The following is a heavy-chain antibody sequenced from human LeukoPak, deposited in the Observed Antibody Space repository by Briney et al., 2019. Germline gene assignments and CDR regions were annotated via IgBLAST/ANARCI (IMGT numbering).Heavy chain of an antibody. CDR3: AKNPGLWVTTEFENFQH. CDR1: GFTFSSYG. D-gene: IGHD4-17*01. Sequence: PGGSLRLSCAASGFTFSSYGMHWVRQAPGKGLEWVAVILNDGSNKYYADSVKGRFTISRDNSKNTLYLQMNSLRAEDTAVYYCAKNPGLWVTTEFENFQHWGQGTLVTVSS. CDR2: ILNDGSNK. J-gene: IGHJ1*01. V-gene: IGHV3-30*18.